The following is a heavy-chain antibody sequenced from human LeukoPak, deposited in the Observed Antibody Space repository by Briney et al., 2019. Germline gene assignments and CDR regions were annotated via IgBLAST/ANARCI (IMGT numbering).Heavy chain of an antibody. CDR3: ARDRWDWHDSVNWFDP. CDR1: GYTFTSYY. Sequence: ASVKVSCKASGYTFTSYYMHWVRQARGQGLEWMGIINPSGGSTSYAQKFQGRVTMTRDTSTSTVYMELSSLRSEDTAVYYCARDRWDWHDSVNWFDPWGQGTLVTVSS. J-gene: IGHJ5*02. D-gene: IGHD1-1*01. CDR2: INPSGGST. V-gene: IGHV1-46*01.